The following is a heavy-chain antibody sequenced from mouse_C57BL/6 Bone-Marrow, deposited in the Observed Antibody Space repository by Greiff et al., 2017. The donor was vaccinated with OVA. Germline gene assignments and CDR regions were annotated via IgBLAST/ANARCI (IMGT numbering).Heavy chain of an antibody. V-gene: IGHV1-9*01. D-gene: IGHD1-1*01. Sequence: QVQLQQSGAELMKPGASVKLSCKATGYTFTGYWIEWVKQRPGHGLEWIGEILPGSGSTNYNEKLKGKATFTADTSSNTAYMQLSSLTTEDSAIYYCARRPPPYYGSRYFDYWGQGTTLTVSS. CDR1: GYTFTGYW. CDR2: ILPGSGST. CDR3: ARRPPPYYGSRYFDY. J-gene: IGHJ2*01.